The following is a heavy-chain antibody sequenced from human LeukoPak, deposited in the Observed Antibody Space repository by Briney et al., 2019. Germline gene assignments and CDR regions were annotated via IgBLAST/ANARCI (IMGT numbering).Heavy chain of an antibody. J-gene: IGHJ5*02. CDR1: GFTFSSYA. CDR3: AKDRLIAVAPNWFDP. D-gene: IGHD6-19*01. Sequence: GGSLRLSCAASGFTFSSYAMSWVRQAPGKGLEWVSTISGSGGSTYYADSVKGRFTISRDNSKNTLYLQMNSLRAEDTAVYYCAKDRLIAVAPNWFDPWGQGTLVTVSS. CDR2: ISGSGGST. V-gene: IGHV3-23*01.